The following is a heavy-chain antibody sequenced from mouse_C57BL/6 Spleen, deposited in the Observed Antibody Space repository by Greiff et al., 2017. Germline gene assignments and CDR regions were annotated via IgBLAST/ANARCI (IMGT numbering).Heavy chain of an antibody. CDR3: ARVGWFAY. CDR2: INPNNGGT. D-gene: IGHD4-1*01. V-gene: IGHV1-26*01. J-gene: IGHJ3*01. CDR1: GYTFTDYY. Sequence: VQLQQSGPELVKPGASVKISCKASGYTFTDYYMNWVKQSHGKSLEWIGDINPNNGGTSYNQKFKGKATLTVDKSSSTAYMELRSLTSEDSAVYYCARVGWFAYWGQGTLVTVSA.